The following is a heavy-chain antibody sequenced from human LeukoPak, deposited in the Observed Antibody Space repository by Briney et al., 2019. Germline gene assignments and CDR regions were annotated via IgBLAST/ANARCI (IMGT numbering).Heavy chain of an antibody. Sequence: SGTLSLTCAVSGGSISSSNWWSWVRQPPGKGLEWIGEIYHSGSTNYNPSLKSRVTISVDKSKNQFSLKLSSVTAADTAVYYCAREWVGSSSTNWFDPWGQGTLVTVSS. CDR3: AREWVGSSSTNWFDP. D-gene: IGHD6-13*01. CDR1: GGSISSSNW. J-gene: IGHJ5*02. V-gene: IGHV4-4*02. CDR2: IYHSGST.